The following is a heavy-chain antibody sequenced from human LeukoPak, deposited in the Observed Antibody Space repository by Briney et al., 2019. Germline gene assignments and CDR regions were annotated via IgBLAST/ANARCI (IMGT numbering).Heavy chain of an antibody. Sequence: ASVKVSCKASGYTFTSYGISWVRQAPGQGLEWMGWISAYNGNTNYAQKFQGRVTMTRDTSISTAYMELSRLRSDDTAVYYCARVRRHDYYDSSGYYYYYYMDVWGKGTTVTVSS. CDR2: ISAYNGNT. D-gene: IGHD3-22*01. CDR1: GYTFTSYG. CDR3: ARVRRHDYYDSSGYYYYYYMDV. V-gene: IGHV1-18*01. J-gene: IGHJ6*03.